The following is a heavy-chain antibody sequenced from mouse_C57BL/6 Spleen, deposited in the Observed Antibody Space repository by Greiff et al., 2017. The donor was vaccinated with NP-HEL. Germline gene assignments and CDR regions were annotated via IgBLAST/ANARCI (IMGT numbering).Heavy chain of an antibody. V-gene: IGHV5-4*01. CDR2: ISDGGSYT. Sequence: EVQGVESGGGLVKPGGSLKLSCAASGFTFSSYAMSWVRQTPEKRLEWVATISDGGSYTYYPDNVKGRFTISRDNAKNNLYLQMSHLKSEDTAMYYCARDLSQNYGNSRNAMDYWGQGTSVTVSS. D-gene: IGHD2-1*01. CDR3: ARDLSQNYGNSRNAMDY. CDR1: GFTFSSYA. J-gene: IGHJ4*01.